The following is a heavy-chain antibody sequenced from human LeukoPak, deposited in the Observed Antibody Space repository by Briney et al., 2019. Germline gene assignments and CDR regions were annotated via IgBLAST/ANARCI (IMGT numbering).Heavy chain of an antibody. Sequence: ASVKVSCKASGYTLSDNYIHWVRQAPGQGLEWMGWINPNSGGTYYAQKFQGRVTMTSDTSISTAYMELSRLRSDNTAVYYCARDLYGGTSATFDYWGQGTLVTVSS. J-gene: IGHJ4*02. V-gene: IGHV1-2*02. CDR1: GYTLSDNY. CDR2: INPNSGGT. CDR3: ARDLYGGTSATFDY. D-gene: IGHD4-23*01.